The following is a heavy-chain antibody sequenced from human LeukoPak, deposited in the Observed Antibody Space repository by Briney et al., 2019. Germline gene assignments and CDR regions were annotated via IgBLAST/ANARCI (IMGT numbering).Heavy chain of an antibody. CDR2: INAGNGNT. CDR1: GCTFTSYA. CDR3: ARTEVRLLWFGELTY. J-gene: IGHJ4*02. D-gene: IGHD3-10*01. Sequence: ASVKVSCKASGCTFTSYAMHWVRQAPGQRLEWMGWINAGNGNTKYSQKFQGRVTITRDTSASTAYMELSSLRSEDTAVYYCARTEVRLLWFGELTYWGQGTLVTVSS. V-gene: IGHV1-3*01.